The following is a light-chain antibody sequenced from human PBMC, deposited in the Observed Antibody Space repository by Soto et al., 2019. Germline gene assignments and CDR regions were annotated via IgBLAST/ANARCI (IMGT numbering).Light chain of an antibody. CDR2: GAS. CDR3: QQYNNWPPYT. V-gene: IGKV3-15*01. CDR1: QSVSSN. J-gene: IGKJ2*01. Sequence: EIVMTQSPPTLSVSPGEGATLSCRASQSVSSNLAWYQHKPGQAPRLLIYGASTRATGIPARFSGSGSGTEFTLTISSLQSEDFAVYYCQQYNNWPPYTFGQGTKLQIK.